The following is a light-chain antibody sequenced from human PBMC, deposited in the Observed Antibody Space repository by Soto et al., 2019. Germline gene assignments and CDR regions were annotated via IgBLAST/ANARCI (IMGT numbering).Light chain of an antibody. Sequence: DIQMTQSPSAMSASVGDRVTITCRASQAISNSLAWFQQEPGKVPKRLIYAASSLQSGVPSRFSGSGSGTEFTLTISSLQPEDFATYYCLQLKSYPLTFGGGTKVEIK. CDR1: QAISNS. J-gene: IGKJ4*01. CDR3: LQLKSYPLT. V-gene: IGKV1-17*03. CDR2: AAS.